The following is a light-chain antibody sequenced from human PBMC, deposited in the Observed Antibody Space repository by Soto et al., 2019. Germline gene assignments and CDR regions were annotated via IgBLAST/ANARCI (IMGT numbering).Light chain of an antibody. Sequence: DIQMTQSPSTLSASVGDRVTITCRASQGIGRDFGWYQQKPGKAPKLLIYAASTLESGVPSRFSGSRSGTDFTLTISSLQPDDFATYYCLQYHSYLHTFGRGTKLEIK. CDR1: QGIGRD. CDR3: LQYHSYLHT. CDR2: AAS. V-gene: IGKV1-5*03. J-gene: IGKJ2*01.